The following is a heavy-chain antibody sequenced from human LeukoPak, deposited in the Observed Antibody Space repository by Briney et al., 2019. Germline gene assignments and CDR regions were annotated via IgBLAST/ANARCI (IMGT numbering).Heavy chain of an antibody. D-gene: IGHD1-1*01. J-gene: IGHJ3*02. Sequence: SETLSLTCTVSGGSISSYYWNWIRQSPGKGLEWIGYIYYSGSTNYNPSLKSRVTMSIDTSKNQFSLKVSSVTAADTAVYYCATERYNWKDGFDAFDIWGQGTMVTVSS. CDR2: IYYSGST. V-gene: IGHV4-59*01. CDR1: GGSISSYY. CDR3: ATERYNWKDGFDAFDI.